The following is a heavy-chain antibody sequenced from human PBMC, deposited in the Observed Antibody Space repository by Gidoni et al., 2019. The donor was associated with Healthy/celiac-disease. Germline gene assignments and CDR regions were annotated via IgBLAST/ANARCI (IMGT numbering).Heavy chain of an antibody. CDR1: GYTFTGYY. CDR3: ARSGCSSTSCPDAFDI. V-gene: IGHV1-2*04. CDR2: INPNSGGT. D-gene: IGHD2-2*01. Sequence: QVQLVQSGAEVKKPGASVKVSCKASGYTFTGYYMHWVRQAPGQGLEWMGWINPNSGGTNYAQKFQGWVTMTRDTSISTAYMELSRLRSDDTAVYYCARSGCSSTSCPDAFDIWGQGTMVTVSS. J-gene: IGHJ3*02.